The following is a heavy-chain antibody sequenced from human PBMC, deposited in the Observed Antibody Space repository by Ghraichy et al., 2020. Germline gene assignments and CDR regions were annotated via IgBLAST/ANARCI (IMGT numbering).Heavy chain of an antibody. CDR3: ARDIKSSTWSYYYYAMDV. V-gene: IGHV3-30-3*01. CDR2: ISHDGNFN. D-gene: IGHD6-13*01. Sequence: GGSLRLSCAASGFTFRTYSMHWVRQAPGKGLEWVAVISHDGNFNYYADSVKGRFTISRDNSKNTLYLQMNSLRPEDTALYYCARDIKSSTWSYYYYAMDVWRQGTTVTVSS. J-gene: IGHJ6*02. CDR1: GFTFRTYS.